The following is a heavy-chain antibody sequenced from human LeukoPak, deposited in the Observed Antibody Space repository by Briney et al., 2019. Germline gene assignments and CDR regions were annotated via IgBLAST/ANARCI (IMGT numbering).Heavy chain of an antibody. CDR1: GGSISSGDYY. CDR3: AVRSDWTPGAFDI. Sequence: SETLSLTCTVSGGSISSGDYYWSWIRQPPGKGLEWIGYIYYSGSTYYNQSLKSRVTISVDTSKNQFSLKLSSVTAADTAVYYCAVRSDWTPGAFDIWGQGTMVTVSS. J-gene: IGHJ3*02. D-gene: IGHD1-1*01. CDR2: IYYSGST. V-gene: IGHV4-30-4*08.